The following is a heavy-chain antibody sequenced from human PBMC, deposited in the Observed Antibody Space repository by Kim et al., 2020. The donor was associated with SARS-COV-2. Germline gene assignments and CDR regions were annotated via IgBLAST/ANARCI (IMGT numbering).Heavy chain of an antibody. CDR2: IDQNGSKK. Sequence: GGSLRLSCAASGFSFSRYWMSWVRQAPGKGLEWVANIDQNGSKKFYLDSVKGRFTISRDNAKNSVYLQISSLRAEDRAVYYCAKEQSTTWSGGAYHYGKDVWGQGTTVTVSS. J-gene: IGHJ6*02. V-gene: IGHV3-7*01. D-gene: IGHD6-13*01. CDR3: AKEQSTTWSGGAYHYGKDV. CDR1: GFSFSRYW.